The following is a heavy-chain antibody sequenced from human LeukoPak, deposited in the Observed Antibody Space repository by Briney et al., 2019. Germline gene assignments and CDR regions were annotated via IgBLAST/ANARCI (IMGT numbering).Heavy chain of an antibody. CDR2: IYYSGST. V-gene: IGHV4-39*01. CDR1: GGSISSSSYY. Sequence: PSETLSLTCTVSGGSISSSSYYWGWIRQPPGKGLEWIGSIYYSGSTYYNPSLKSRVTISVDTSKNQFSLKLSSVTAADTAVYYCARMTHSGSHAFHYWGQGTLVTVSS. J-gene: IGHJ4*02. D-gene: IGHD1-26*01. CDR3: ARMTHSGSHAFHY.